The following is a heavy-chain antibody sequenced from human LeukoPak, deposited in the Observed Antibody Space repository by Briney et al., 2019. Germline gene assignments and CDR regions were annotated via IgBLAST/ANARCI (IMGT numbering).Heavy chain of an antibody. J-gene: IGHJ5*02. CDR1: GGSISSSGSY. Sequence: PSETLSLTCTVSGGSISSSGSYWGWIRQPPGKGLEWIGSIYYSGNTYNPSLKSRVTISVDSSKNQFSLNLTSVNAADTAVYYYARVMAARREDLNWFDPWGQGTLVTVSS. D-gene: IGHD6-6*01. CDR2: IYYSGNT. CDR3: ARVMAARREDLNWFDP. V-gene: IGHV4-39*07.